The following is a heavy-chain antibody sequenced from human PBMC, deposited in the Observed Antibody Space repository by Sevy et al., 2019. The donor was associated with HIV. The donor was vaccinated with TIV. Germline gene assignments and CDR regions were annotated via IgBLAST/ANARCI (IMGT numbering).Heavy chain of an antibody. CDR3: VRAGGWGNINHSNQILDI. CDR2: KDQDGSDK. V-gene: IGHV3-7*01. J-gene: IGHJ3*02. CDR1: EFIFTGYW. Sequence: GGSLRLSCAASEFIFTGYWMNWVRQAPGKGLEWVANKDQDGSDKRYVDSVRGRFTISRDNANNFLYLQMSSLRADDTAVYYCVRAGGWGNINHSNQILDIWGHGTKVTVSS. D-gene: IGHD3-16*01.